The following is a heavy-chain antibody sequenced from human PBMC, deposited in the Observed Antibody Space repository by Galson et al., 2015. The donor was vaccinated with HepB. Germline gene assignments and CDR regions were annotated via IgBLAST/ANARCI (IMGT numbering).Heavy chain of an antibody. V-gene: IGHV3-23*01. J-gene: IGHJ4*02. D-gene: IGHD5-12*01. CDR1: GFTFSTYA. Sequence: SLRLSCAASGFTFSTYAMSWVRQAPGKGLEWVSGISGIDGSTYYADSVKGRFTISRDKSKNTLFLQMNSLRADDTAVYYCARQLAIDYWGQGTLVTVSS. CDR2: ISGIDGST. CDR3: ARQLAIDY.